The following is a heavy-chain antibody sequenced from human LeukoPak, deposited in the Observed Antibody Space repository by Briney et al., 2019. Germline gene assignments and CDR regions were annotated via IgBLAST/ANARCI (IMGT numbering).Heavy chain of an antibody. Sequence: PSETLSLTCTVSGGSISSYYWNWIRQPPGKGLEWIGSIYHSGSTYYNPSLKSRVTISVDTSKNQFSLKLSSVTAADTAVYYCARVGPRITMIVVVIGFDYWGQGTLVTVSS. CDR3: ARVGPRITMIVVVIGFDY. V-gene: IGHV4-38-2*02. D-gene: IGHD3-22*01. J-gene: IGHJ4*02. CDR1: GGSISSYY. CDR2: IYHSGST.